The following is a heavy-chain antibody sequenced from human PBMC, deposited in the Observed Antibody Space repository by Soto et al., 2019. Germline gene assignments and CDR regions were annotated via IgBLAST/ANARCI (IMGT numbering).Heavy chain of an antibody. CDR1: GDSTRSFY. J-gene: IGHJ3*02. Sequence: QVQLQESGPGLVKPSETLSLTCTVSGDSTRSFYWSWIRQSPGKGLEWIGYIYDSGTANYNPSLKSRVNISIDTSNNQFSLTLSSVTAADTAVYYCASPSVVSYAFDIWGQGTMVTVSS. V-gene: IGHV4-59*01. CDR2: IYDSGTA. CDR3: ASPSVVSYAFDI. D-gene: IGHD2-15*01.